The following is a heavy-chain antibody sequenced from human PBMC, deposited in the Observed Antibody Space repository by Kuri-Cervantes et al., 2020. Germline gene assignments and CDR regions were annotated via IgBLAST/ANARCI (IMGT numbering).Heavy chain of an antibody. Sequence: SLKISCAASGFTFDDYAMHWVRQAPGKGLAWVSGISWNSGSIGYADSVKGRFSISRDNSKNTLYLQMNSLRAEDTAVYYCARDNYHFDPWGQGTLVTVSS. D-gene: IGHD3/OR15-3a*01. CDR2: ISWNSGSI. J-gene: IGHJ5*02. V-gene: IGHV3-9*01. CDR1: GFTFDDYA. CDR3: ARDNYHFDP.